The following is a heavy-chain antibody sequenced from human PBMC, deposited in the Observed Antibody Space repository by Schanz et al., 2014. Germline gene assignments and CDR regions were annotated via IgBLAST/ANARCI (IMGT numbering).Heavy chain of an antibody. CDR2: VSRSTPDI. CDR3: ARASYDADNWFDP. D-gene: IGHD5-18*01. J-gene: IGHJ5*02. V-gene: IGHV3-48*01. Sequence: EVQLLESGGGLVQPGGSLRLSCAASGFTFSSYAMSWVRQAPGKGLEWVSYVSRSTPDIYYADSVKGRFTISRDNAKNSLFLQMNSLRAEDTAVYYCARASYDADNWFDPWGQGTLVTVSS. CDR1: GFTFSSYA.